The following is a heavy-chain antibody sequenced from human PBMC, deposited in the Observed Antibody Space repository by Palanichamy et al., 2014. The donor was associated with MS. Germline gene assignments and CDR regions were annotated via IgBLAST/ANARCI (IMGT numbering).Heavy chain of an antibody. CDR2: IYYGGST. V-gene: IGHV4-39*01. CDR1: GGSISSRSYY. J-gene: IGHJ4*02. D-gene: IGHD1-26*01. Sequence: QLQLQELGPGLVKPSETLSLTCTVSGGSISSRSYYWGWIRQPPGKGLEWIATIYYGGSTYYNPSLKSRVTIFVDRSKDQFSLTLSSVTAADTAFYYCARLLEYSGGSSNVDFWGQGTLVTVSS. CDR3: ARLLEYSGGSSNVDF.